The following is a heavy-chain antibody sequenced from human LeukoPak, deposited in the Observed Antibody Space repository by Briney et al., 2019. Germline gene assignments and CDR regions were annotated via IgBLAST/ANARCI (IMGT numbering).Heavy chain of an antibody. CDR3: AKDRGTLEMATIGDAFDI. Sequence: GGSLRLSCAASGFTFSVYWMGWVRQAPGKGLEWVANIKQGGSEKYYVDSVKGRFTISRDNSKNTLYLQMNSLRAEDTAVYYCAKDRGTLEMATIGDAFDIWGQGTMVTVSS. J-gene: IGHJ3*02. CDR1: GFTFSVYW. V-gene: IGHV3-7*03. CDR2: IKQGGSEK. D-gene: IGHD5-24*01.